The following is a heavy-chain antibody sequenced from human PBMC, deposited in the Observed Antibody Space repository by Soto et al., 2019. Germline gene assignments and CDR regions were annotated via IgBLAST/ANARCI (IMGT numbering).Heavy chain of an antibody. CDR1: GFTFSSYE. D-gene: IGHD3-16*02. CDR3: AREGVGLSGYYYGMDV. J-gene: IGHJ6*02. V-gene: IGHV3-48*03. Sequence: EVQLVESGGGLVQPGGSLRLSCAASGFTFSSYEMNWVRQAPGKGLEWVSYISSSGSTIYYAYSVKGRFTISRDNAKNSLYLQMNSLRAEDTAVYYCAREGVGLSGYYYGMDVWGQGTTVTVSS. CDR2: ISSSGSTI.